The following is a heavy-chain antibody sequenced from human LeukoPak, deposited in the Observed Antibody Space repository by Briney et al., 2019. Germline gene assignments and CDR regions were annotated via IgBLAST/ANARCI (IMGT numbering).Heavy chain of an antibody. D-gene: IGHD5-18*01. J-gene: IGHJ4*02. CDR1: GGSISSYY. CDR3: ARSHTAMANDLFDY. CDR2: IYTSGST. V-gene: IGHV4-4*07. Sequence: PSETLSLTCTVSGGSISSYYWSWIRQPAGKGLEWIGRIYTSGSTNYNPPLKSRVTMSVDTSKNQFSLKLSSVTAADTAVYYCARSHTAMANDLFDYWGQGTLVTVSS.